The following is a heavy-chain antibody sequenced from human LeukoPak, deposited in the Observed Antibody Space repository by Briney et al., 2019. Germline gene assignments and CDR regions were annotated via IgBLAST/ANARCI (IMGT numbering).Heavy chain of an antibody. J-gene: IGHJ4*02. Sequence: PGGSLRLSCAASEFIVSRNYMNWVRQAPGKGLEWVSVIYRSGTTYYTDSVKGRFTISRDNAENSLYLHMNSLRAEDTAVYYCARTGGSGKYTYNFDYWGQGILVTVSS. CDR2: IYRSGTT. CDR1: EFIVSRNY. V-gene: IGHV3-53*01. CDR3: ARTGGSGKYTYNFDY. D-gene: IGHD3-10*01.